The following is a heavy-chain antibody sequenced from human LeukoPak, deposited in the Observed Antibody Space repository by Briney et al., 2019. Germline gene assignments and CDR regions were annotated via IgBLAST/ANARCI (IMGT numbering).Heavy chain of an antibody. CDR1: GFPFSSYG. J-gene: IGHJ4*02. CDR2: LSYDGSNE. D-gene: IGHD3-10*01. V-gene: IGHV3-30*03. CDR3: AGSWFYRDYFEY. Sequence: GGSLRLSCAASGFPFSSYGMHWVRQAPGKGLEWVAVLSYDGSNEYYADSVKGRFTISRDNSKNTLYLQMNSLRVEDTAIYYCAGSWFYRDYFEYWGQGTLVTVSS.